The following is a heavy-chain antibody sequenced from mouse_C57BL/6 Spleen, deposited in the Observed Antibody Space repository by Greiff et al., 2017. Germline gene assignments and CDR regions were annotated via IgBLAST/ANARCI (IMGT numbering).Heavy chain of an antibody. D-gene: IGHD1-1*01. CDR3: TRNYYGSSYSFDY. J-gene: IGHJ2*01. CDR2: IDPETGGT. Sequence: LVESGAELVRPGASVTLSCKASGYTFTDYEMHWVKQTPVHGLEWIGAIDPETGGTAYNQKFKGKAILTADKSSSTAYMELRSLTSEDSAVYYCTRNYYGSSYSFDYWGQGTTLTVSS. CDR1: GYTFTDYE. V-gene: IGHV1-15*01.